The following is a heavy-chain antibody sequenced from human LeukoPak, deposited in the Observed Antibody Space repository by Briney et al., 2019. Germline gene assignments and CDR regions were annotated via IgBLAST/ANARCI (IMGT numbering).Heavy chain of an antibody. CDR1: GYTFIEYY. V-gene: IGHV1-2*02. CDR2: INPNSCGT. J-gene: IGHJ4*02. CDR3: VRGGYYASGSYFDF. Sequence: ASVKVSCKASGYTFIEYYIHWVRQAPGQGLVWMGWINPNSCGTNYQQQFQGSVTMTRDTSISTAHMELSRLKFDDTAVYYCVRGGYYASGSYFDFWGQGTLVTVSS. D-gene: IGHD3-10*01.